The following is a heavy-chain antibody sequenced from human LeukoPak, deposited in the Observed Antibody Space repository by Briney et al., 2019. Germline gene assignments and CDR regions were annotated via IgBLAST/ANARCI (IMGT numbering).Heavy chain of an antibody. CDR3: ARDYGRGQLPFDY. Sequence: GGSLRLSCAASGFTFSDYYMSWIRQAPGKGLEWVSYISSSGSTIYYADSVKGRFTISRDNVKNSLYLQMNSLRAEDTAVYYCARDYGRGQLPFDYWGQGTLVTVSS. D-gene: IGHD5-24*01. V-gene: IGHV3-11*01. CDR2: ISSSGSTI. CDR1: GFTFSDYY. J-gene: IGHJ4*02.